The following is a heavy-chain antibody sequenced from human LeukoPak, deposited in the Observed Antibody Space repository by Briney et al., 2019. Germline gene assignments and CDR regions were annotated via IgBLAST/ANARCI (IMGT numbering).Heavy chain of an antibody. V-gene: IGHV3-21*01. CDR2: ISSSSSYI. J-gene: IGHJ4*02. CDR3: ARGGHYYDSSGYYHIDY. Sequence: PGGSLRLSRAASGFTFSSYSMNWVRQAPGKGLEWVSSISSSSSYIYYADSVKGRFTISRDNAKNSLYLQMNSLRAEDTAVYYCARGGHYYDSSGYYHIDYWGQGTLVTVSS. CDR1: GFTFSSYS. D-gene: IGHD3-22*01.